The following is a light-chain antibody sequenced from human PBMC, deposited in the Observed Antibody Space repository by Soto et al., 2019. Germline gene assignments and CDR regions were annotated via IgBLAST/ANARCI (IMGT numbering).Light chain of an antibody. Sequence: DIRLTQSPSSVSASVGDRVTITCRASQDLNSWLAWYQQKPGEAPKLVIYTTSTLQGGVPSRFSGSGSATDFTLTISSLQPEDLATYYCQQTHSFPPTFGGGTKVEIK. CDR3: QQTHSFPPT. V-gene: IGKV1-12*01. CDR2: TTS. CDR1: QDLNSW. J-gene: IGKJ4*01.